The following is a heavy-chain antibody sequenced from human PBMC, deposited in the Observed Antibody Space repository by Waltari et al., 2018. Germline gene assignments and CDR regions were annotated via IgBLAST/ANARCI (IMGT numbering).Heavy chain of an antibody. D-gene: IGHD5-12*01. Sequence: QVKLVQSGAEVKTPGASVKVSCQASGYTFTSSDINWVRQATGRGLEWMGWMNPNGGNTGYAQKFQGRVTMTRNTTISTAYMELISLKSEDTAVDYSARRPLPIVATSGGMDVWGQGTTVIVSS. J-gene: IGHJ6*02. CDR3: ARRPLPIVATSGGMDV. CDR1: GYTFTSSD. CDR2: MNPNGGNT. V-gene: IGHV1-8*02.